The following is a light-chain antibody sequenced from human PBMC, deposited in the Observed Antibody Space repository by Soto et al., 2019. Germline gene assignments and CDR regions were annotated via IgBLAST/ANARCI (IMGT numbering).Light chain of an antibody. J-gene: IGLJ1*01. CDR2: EVS. Sequence: QSVLTQPASVSGSPGQSIIISCTGTSSDVGGYNYVSWYQQHPGKAPKLMIYEVSNRPSGVSNRFSGSKSGNTASLTISGLQAEDEADYYCSSYTSSSTLDVFGTGTKLTVL. CDR3: SSYTSSSTLDV. CDR1: SSDVGGYNY. V-gene: IGLV2-14*01.